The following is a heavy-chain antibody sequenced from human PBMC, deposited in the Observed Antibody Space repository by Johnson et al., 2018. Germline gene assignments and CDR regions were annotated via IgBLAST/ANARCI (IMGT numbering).Heavy chain of an antibody. CDR1: GFTFSDYY. Sequence: QVQLVQSGGGLVKPGGSLSLSCAASGFTFSDYYMSWIRQAPGQGLEWVSSISSSSTTIYYADSVKGRFTISRDNAKNSLYLPMNSLRAEDTAVDYCSREVPTVTSPYYPGMDVWGQGTTVTVSS. CDR3: SREVPTVTSPYYPGMDV. CDR2: ISSSSTTI. D-gene: IGHD4-17*01. V-gene: IGHV3-11*01. J-gene: IGHJ6*02.